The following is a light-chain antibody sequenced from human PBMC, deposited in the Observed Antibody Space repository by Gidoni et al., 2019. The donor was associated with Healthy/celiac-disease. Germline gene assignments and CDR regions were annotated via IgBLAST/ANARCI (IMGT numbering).Light chain of an antibody. V-gene: IGKV4-1*01. J-gene: IGKJ1*01. CDR1: QSVLYSSNNKNY. CDR3: QQYYSTPPT. Sequence: DIVMTQSPDSLAVSLGERATLNCKSSQSVLYSSNNKNYLAWYQQKPGQPPKLLIYWASTRESGVPDRFSGSGSGTDFTLTISSLQAEDVVVYYCQQYYSTPPTFGQGTKVEIK. CDR2: WAS.